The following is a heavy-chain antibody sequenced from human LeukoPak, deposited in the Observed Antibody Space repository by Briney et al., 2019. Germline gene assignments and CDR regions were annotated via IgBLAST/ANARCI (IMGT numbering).Heavy chain of an antibody. D-gene: IGHD3-22*01. J-gene: IGHJ4*02. V-gene: IGHV1-69*04. CDR3: ARAQGSITMIPADY. CDR2: IIPILGIA. Sequence: SLKVSCKASVGTFSSYAISSVRQAPGQGLEWMGRIIPILGIANYAQKFQGRVTITADKSTSTAYMELSSLRSEATAVYYCARAQGSITMIPADYWGQGTLVTVSS. CDR1: VGTFSSYA.